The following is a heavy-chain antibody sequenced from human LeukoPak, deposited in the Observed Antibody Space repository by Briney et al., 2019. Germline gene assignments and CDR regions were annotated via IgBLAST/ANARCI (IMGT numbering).Heavy chain of an antibody. Sequence: SVKVSCKASGGTFSSYAISWVRQAPGQGLEWMGGIIPIFGTANYAQKFQGRVTITTDESTSTAYMELSSLRSEDTAVYYCARDRTYIAATYTELDYWGQGTLVTVSS. CDR1: GGTFSSYA. CDR2: IIPIFGTA. CDR3: ARDRTYIAATYTELDY. V-gene: IGHV1-69*05. J-gene: IGHJ4*02. D-gene: IGHD6-13*01.